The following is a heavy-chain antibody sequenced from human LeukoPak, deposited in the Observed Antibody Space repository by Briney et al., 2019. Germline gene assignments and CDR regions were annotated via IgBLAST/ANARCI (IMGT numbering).Heavy chain of an antibody. CDR3: ARGAPIWFGEFPSMDV. CDR2: FDPEDGET. Sequence: GASVKVSCKVSGYTLTELSMHWVRQAPGKGLEWMGGFDPEDGETIYAQKFQGRVTMTEDTSTDTAYMELSSLRSEDTAVYYCARGAPIWFGEFPSMDVWGKGTTVTVSS. CDR1: GYTLTELS. D-gene: IGHD3-10*01. V-gene: IGHV1-24*01. J-gene: IGHJ6*03.